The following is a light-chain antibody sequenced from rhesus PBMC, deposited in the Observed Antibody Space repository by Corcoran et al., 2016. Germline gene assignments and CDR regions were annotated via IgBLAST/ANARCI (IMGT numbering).Light chain of an antibody. CDR3: QHYYSTPFT. J-gene: IGKJ3*01. V-gene: IGKV1-33*02. CDR2: EAS. Sequence: DIQMTQSPSSLSASVGDRVTITCRASQGITNVLAWYQQKPGETPKLLIYEASSLQSGIPSRFSGSGSWTDFTLTISSRQSEDFATYYCQHYYSTPFTFGPGTKLDIK. CDR1: QGITNV.